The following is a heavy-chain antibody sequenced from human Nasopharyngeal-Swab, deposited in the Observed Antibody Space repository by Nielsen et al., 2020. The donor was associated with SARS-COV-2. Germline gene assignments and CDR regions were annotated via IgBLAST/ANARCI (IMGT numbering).Heavy chain of an antibody. CDR2: FYLSGRT. V-gene: IGHV4-39*01. D-gene: IGHD2-8*01. J-gene: IGHJ5*02. CDR3: ARQTFSEVSDP. Sequence: SETLSLTCSVSGGSLTTTRYYWGWVRQAPGKGLEWLATFYLSGRTYYNPSLKSRFSVSADRSKNEFSLRVTSVSAADTAVYYCARQTFSEVSDPWGPGTLVTVSS. CDR1: GGSLTTTRYY.